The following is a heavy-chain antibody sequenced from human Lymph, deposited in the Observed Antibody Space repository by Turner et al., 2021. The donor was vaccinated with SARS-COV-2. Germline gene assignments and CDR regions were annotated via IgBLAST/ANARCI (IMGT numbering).Heavy chain of an antibody. CDR3: ARREWGGSLGHIDY. CDR1: GYSFTSYW. V-gene: IGHV5-51*01. D-gene: IGHD3-3*01. Sequence: EVQLLQSGAAVKKPGVSLKISCKGSGYSFTSYWIGWVRQMPGTGLEWMGIIYPGDSDTEYSPSFQGQVTISADKSISTAYRQWSSLKASDTAMYYCARREWGGSLGHIDYWGQGTLVTVSS. J-gene: IGHJ4*02. CDR2: IYPGDSDT.